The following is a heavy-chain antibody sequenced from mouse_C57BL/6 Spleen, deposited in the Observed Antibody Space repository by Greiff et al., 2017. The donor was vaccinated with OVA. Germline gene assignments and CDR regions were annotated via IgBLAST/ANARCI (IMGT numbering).Heavy chain of an antibody. V-gene: IGHV14-4*01. J-gene: IGHJ3*01. D-gene: IGHD2-5*01. CDR3: TNSYYSNWFAY. CDR2: IDPENGDT. CDR1: GFNIKDDY. Sequence: EVQLVESGAELVRPGASVKLSCTASGFNIKDDYMHWVKQRPEQGLEWIGWIDPENGDTEYASKFQGKATITADTSSNTAYLQLSSLTSEDTAVYYCTNSYYSNWFAYWGQGTLVTVSA.